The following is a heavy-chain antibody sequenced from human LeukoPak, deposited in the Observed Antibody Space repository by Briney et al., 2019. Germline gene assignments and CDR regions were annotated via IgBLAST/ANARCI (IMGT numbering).Heavy chain of an antibody. CDR1: GGSFSGYY. CDR3: ARVLVTTYESTIGYFDY. Sequence: SETLSLTCAVYGGSFSGYYWSWIRQPPGKGLEWIGEINHSGSTNYNPSLKSRVTISVDTSKNQFSLKLSSVTAADTAVYYCARVLVTTYESTIGYFDYWGQGTLVTVSS. J-gene: IGHJ4*02. V-gene: IGHV4-34*01. D-gene: IGHD4-11*01. CDR2: INHSGST.